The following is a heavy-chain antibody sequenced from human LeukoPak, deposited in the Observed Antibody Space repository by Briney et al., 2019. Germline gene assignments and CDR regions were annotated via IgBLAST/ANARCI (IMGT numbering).Heavy chain of an antibody. V-gene: IGHV3-23*01. J-gene: IGHJ5*02. Sequence: LAGGSLRLSCAASGFTFSSYAMSWVRQAPGKGLEWVSAISGSGGSTYYADSVKGRFTISRDNSKNTLYLQMNSLKASDTAMYYCARQEYCSGASCYTWFDPWGQGTLVTVSS. CDR2: ISGSGGST. CDR3: ARQEYCSGASCYTWFDP. D-gene: IGHD2-15*01. CDR1: GFTFSSYA.